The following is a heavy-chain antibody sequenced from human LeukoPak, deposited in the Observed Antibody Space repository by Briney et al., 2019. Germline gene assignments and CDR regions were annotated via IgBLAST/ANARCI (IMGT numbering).Heavy chain of an antibody. CDR2: LYTSGDT. Sequence: SETLSLTCTVSCGSISSNYWSWIRQPAGKGLEWIGRLYTSGDTKTNPSLESRVTLSVDKSTNQFCLRLSSVTAADTAVYYCARAVVTARVHPVMYYFDYWGQGTLVTVSS. V-gene: IGHV4-4*07. CDR1: CGSISSNY. J-gene: IGHJ4*02. D-gene: IGHD2-21*02. CDR3: ARAVVTARVHPVMYYFDY.